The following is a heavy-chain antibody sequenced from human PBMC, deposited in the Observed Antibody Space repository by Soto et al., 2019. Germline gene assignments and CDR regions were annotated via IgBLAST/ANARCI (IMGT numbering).Heavy chain of an antibody. CDR3: VREYGPSWEGYCGL. J-gene: IGHJ1*01. CDR1: GFTFSRYT. D-gene: IGHD1-26*01. CDR2: VSYDGRQK. Sequence: QVQVVESGGAAVQPGQSLRRSCAASGFTFSRYTFHWVRQAPGTGLEWVAVVSYDGRQKFHAASVKGRFTISSDNFKNTVNLQMNSLRPEDTAIYFCVREYGPSWEGYCGLWGQGTRVTV. V-gene: IGHV3-30*04.